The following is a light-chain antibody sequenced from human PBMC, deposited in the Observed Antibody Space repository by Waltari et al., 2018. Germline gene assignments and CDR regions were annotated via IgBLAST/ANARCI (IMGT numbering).Light chain of an antibody. CDR1: SSEVGDFNF. V-gene: IGLV2-11*01. J-gene: IGLJ3*02. CDR2: DVT. CDR3: CSYIGTHTNWV. Sequence: QSALTQPRSVSGSPGQSVTISCTGISSEVGDFNFVSWYQQHPGEAPKLMIYDVTKRPSGVPDRLSGSKSGNTASLTISGLQAEDEANYYCCSYIGTHTNWVLGGGTKLTVL.